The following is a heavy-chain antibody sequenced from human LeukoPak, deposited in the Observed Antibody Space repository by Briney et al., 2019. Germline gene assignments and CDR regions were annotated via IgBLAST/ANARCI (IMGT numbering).Heavy chain of an antibody. Sequence: ASVKVSCKASGYTFTGYYMHCVRQAPGQGLEWMGWINPNSGGTNYAQKFQGRVTMTRDTSISTAYMELSRLRSDDTAVYYCARDTTYYYDSSGYPYDAFDIWGQGTMVTVSS. D-gene: IGHD3-22*01. CDR1: GYTFTGYY. CDR2: INPNSGGT. J-gene: IGHJ3*02. CDR3: ARDTTYYYDSSGYPYDAFDI. V-gene: IGHV1-2*02.